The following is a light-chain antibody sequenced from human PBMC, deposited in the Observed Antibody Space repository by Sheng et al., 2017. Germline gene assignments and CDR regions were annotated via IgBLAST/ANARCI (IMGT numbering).Light chain of an antibody. CDR3: SSFAGSNDYV. V-gene: IGLV2-8*01. Sequence: QSALTQPPSASGSPGQSVTISCTGTSSDVGGYNYVSWYQQHPGKAPKVIIYEVTKRPSGVPDRFSGSKSGNTASLTVSGLQADDEADYFCSSFAGSNDYVFGTGTKVTVL. J-gene: IGLJ1*01. CDR1: SSDVGGYNY. CDR2: EVT.